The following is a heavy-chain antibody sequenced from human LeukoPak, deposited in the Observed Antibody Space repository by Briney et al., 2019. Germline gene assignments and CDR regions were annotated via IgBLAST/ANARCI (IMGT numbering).Heavy chain of an antibody. CDR3: AKDSDGSGSYSSDY. J-gene: IGHJ4*02. Sequence: HTGGSLRLSCAASGFTFSNYAMSWVRQAPGKGLAWVSSISSIGTSTYYADSVKGRFTISRDNSKNTLYLQMNSLRAEDTAVYYCAKDSDGSGSYSSDYWGQGTLVTVSS. V-gene: IGHV3-23*01. CDR2: ISSIGTST. D-gene: IGHD3-10*01. CDR1: GFTFSNYA.